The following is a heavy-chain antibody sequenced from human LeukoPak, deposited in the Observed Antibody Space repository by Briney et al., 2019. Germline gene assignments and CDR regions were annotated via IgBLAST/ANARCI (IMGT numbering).Heavy chain of an antibody. V-gene: IGHV3-15*01. CDR3: TTFLTCYFGSGSRNFDY. CDR2: IKSKTDGGTT. J-gene: IGHJ4*02. CDR1: GFTFSSYS. Sequence: GGSLRLSCAASGFTFSSYSMNWVRQAPGKGPEWVGRIKSKTDGGTTDYAAPVKGRFTISRDDSKNTLYLQMNSLKTEDTAVYYCTTFLTCYFGSGSRNFDYWGQGTLVTVSS. D-gene: IGHD3-10*01.